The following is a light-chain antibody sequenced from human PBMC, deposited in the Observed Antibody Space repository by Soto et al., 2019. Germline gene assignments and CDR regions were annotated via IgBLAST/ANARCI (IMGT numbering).Light chain of an antibody. V-gene: IGLV2-23*01. J-gene: IGLJ2*01. CDR3: CSYAGSRPWVV. CDR1: SSDVGSYNL. CDR2: EGT. Sequence: QSALTQPASVSGSPGQSITISCTGTSSDVGSYNLLSWYQQHPGKAPKLMIYEGTRRPSGVSNRFSGSKSGNTASLTISGLQAEDEADYHCCSYAGSRPWVVCGGGTKVTVL.